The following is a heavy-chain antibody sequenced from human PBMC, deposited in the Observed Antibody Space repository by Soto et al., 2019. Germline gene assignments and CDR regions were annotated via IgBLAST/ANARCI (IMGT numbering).Heavy chain of an antibody. V-gene: IGHV3-48*02. CDR2: ISKSSSST. CDR3: VRDPDGLTDFDD. J-gene: IGHJ4*02. Sequence: GGSLRLSCAASGFIFSTYAMTWVRQAPGKGLEWISYISKSSSSTYYADSVKGRFTISRDNAKNSLFLQMSSLRDEDTAVYFCVRDPDGLTDFDDWGQGTQVTVSS. D-gene: IGHD2-2*03. CDR1: GFIFSTYA.